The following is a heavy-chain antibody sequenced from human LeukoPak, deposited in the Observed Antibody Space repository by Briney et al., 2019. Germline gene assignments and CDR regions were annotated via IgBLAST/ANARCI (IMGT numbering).Heavy chain of an antibody. V-gene: IGHV3-30-3*01. CDR2: ISYDGSNK. Sequence: GGSLRLSCAASGFTFSSYAMHWVRQAPGKGLGWVAVISYDGSNKYYADSVKGRFTISRDNSKNTLYLQMNSLRAEDTAVYYCARLGFVQLASSYYFDYWGQGTLVTVSS. D-gene: IGHD4-11*01. CDR1: GFTFSSYA. J-gene: IGHJ4*02. CDR3: ARLGFVQLASSYYFDY.